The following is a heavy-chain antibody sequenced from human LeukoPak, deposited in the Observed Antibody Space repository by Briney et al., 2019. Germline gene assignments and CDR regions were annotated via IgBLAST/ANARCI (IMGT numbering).Heavy chain of an antibody. Sequence: GASLRLSWAAAGFSFSDYYMSWIRQAPRKGLGWGSAISGSGGSTYYAASVEGRFTITRDNSKNPLYLQMNSLRAEDAAVYYCAKGVGSWYQRRLDYWGQGTLVTVSS. V-gene: IGHV3-23*01. J-gene: IGHJ4*02. CDR3: AKGVGSWYQRRLDY. CDR1: GFSFSDYY. CDR2: ISGSGGST. D-gene: IGHD6-13*01.